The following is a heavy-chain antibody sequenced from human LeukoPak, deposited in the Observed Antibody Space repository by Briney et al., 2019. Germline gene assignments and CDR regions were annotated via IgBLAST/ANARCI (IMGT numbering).Heavy chain of an antibody. Sequence: GGSLRLSCAASGFSFSVFWMHWVPQVPGKGPVWGSRIKTDGSITDYADSVKGRFTISRDNAKNTLYLQMNSLRAEDTAVYYCVRDFMYSTACTGCWGQGTLVTVSS. J-gene: IGHJ4*02. CDR2: IKTDGSIT. CDR3: VRDFMYSTACTGC. D-gene: IGHD4-11*01. CDR1: GFSFSVFW. V-gene: IGHV3-74*01.